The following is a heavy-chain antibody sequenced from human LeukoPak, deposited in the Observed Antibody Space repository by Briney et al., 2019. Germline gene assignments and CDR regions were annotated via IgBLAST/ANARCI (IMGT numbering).Heavy chain of an antibody. V-gene: IGHV4-59*01. D-gene: IGHD3-10*01. CDR1: GGSISSYY. CDR2: IYYSGST. CDR3: AGVKMVRGVIGFDY. J-gene: IGHJ4*02. Sequence: PSETLSLTCTVSGGSISSYYWSWIRQPPGKGLEWIGYIYYSGSTNYNPSLKSRVTISVDTSKNQFSLKLSSVTAADTAVYYCAGVKMVRGVIGFDYWGQGTLVTVSS.